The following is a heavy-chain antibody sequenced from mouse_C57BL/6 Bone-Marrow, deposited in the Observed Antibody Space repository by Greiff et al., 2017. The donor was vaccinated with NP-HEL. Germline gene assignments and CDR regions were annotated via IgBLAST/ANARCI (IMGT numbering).Heavy chain of an antibody. CDR1: GYTFTDYY. J-gene: IGHJ1*03. CDR3: ARDVFNWDGLYWYFDV. D-gene: IGHD4-1*01. Sequence: QVQLKESGAELVRPGASVKLSCKASGYTFTDYYINWVKQRPGQGLEWIARIYPGSGNTYYNEKFKGKATLTAEKSSSTAYMQLSSLTSEDSAVYFCARDVFNWDGLYWYFDVWGTGTTVTVSS. CDR2: IYPGSGNT. V-gene: IGHV1-76*01.